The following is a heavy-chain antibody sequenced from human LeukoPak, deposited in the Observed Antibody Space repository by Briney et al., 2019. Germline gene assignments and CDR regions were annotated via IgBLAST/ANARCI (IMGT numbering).Heavy chain of an antibody. CDR1: DGSINTYY. Sequence: SETLSLTCTVADGSINTYYGNWIRQPPGKGLEWIGYISYSGSTTYNPSLRSRVTISLDTSKNQFSLKLSSVTAADTAVYFCARETIIGVVADYFEYWGQGILVTVSS. J-gene: IGHJ4*02. CDR3: ARETIIGVVADYFEY. V-gene: IGHV4-59*01. CDR2: ISYSGST. D-gene: IGHD3-3*01.